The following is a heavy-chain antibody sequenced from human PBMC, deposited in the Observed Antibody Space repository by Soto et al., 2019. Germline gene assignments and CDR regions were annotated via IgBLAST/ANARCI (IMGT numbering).Heavy chain of an antibody. CDR1: GFTFSIYA. CDR2: ISHDGNNR. V-gene: IGHV3-30-3*01. J-gene: IGHJ3*02. CDR3: VLRGTATVAFDI. D-gene: IGHD1-7*01. Sequence: QVQVVESGGGVVQPGRSLRLSCAASGFTFSIYAMHWVRQAPGKGLEWLASISHDGNNRYYADYVRGRFTISRDNSRKTLYLQMNSLRRDDTAVYFCVLRGTATVAFDIWGQGTMVTVSS.